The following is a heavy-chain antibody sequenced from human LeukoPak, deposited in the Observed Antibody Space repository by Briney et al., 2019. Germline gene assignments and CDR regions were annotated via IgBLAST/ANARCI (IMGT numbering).Heavy chain of an antibody. CDR3: ARALRVLFGY. CDR2: INHSGST. CDR1: GGSFSGYY. Sequence: SETLSLTCAVYGGSFSGYYWSWIRQPPGKGLEWIGEINHSGSTNYNPSLKSRVTISVDTSKNQFSLKLSSVTAADTAVYYCARALRVLFGYWGQGTLVTVSS. V-gene: IGHV4-34*01. J-gene: IGHJ4*02.